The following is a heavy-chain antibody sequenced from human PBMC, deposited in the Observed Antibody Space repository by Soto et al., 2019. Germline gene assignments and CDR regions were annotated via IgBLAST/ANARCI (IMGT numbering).Heavy chain of an antibody. V-gene: IGHV3-48*03. CDR3: ARDTIAARGTNWFDT. D-gene: IGHD2-15*01. CDR1: GFTFSSYE. CDR2: ISSSGSTI. Sequence: GGSLRLSCAASGFTFSSYEMNWVRQAPGKGLEWVSYISSSGSTIYYADSVKGRFTISRDNAKNSLYLQMNSLRAEDTAVYYCARDTIAARGTNWFDTWGQGTLVTVSS. J-gene: IGHJ5*02.